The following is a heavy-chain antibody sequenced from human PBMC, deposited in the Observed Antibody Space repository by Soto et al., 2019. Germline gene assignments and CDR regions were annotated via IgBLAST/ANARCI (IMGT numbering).Heavy chain of an antibody. V-gene: IGHV4-39*02. Sequence: SETLSLTCTVSGGSISSSSYYWGWIRQPPGKGLEWIGSIYYSGSTYYNPSLKSRVTISVDTSKNQFSLKLSSVTAADTAVYYCAREGLVPANYYYYGMDVWGQGTTVTVSS. CDR3: AREGLVPANYYYYGMDV. CDR2: IYYSGST. J-gene: IGHJ6*02. CDR1: GGSISSSSYY. D-gene: IGHD6-6*01.